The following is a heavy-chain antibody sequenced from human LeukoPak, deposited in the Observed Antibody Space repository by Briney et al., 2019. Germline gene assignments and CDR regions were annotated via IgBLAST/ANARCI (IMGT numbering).Heavy chain of an antibody. Sequence: GGSLRLSCAASGFTFSSYEMNWVRQAPGKGLEWVSYINSGSSAKYYAASVKGRFIISRDDAKNSLYLQMNSLGAEDTAVYYCARWSRFLEWLSPDGFDIWGQGTMATVSS. CDR3: ARWSRFLEWLSPDGFDI. J-gene: IGHJ3*02. CDR2: INSGSSAK. CDR1: GFTFSSYE. V-gene: IGHV3-48*03. D-gene: IGHD3-3*01.